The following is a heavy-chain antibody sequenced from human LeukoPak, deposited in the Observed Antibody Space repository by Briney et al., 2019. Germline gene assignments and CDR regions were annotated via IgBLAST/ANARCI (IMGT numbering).Heavy chain of an antibody. J-gene: IGHJ6*03. CDR3: ARARQIVVVPAAIQYYYYMDV. D-gene: IGHD2-2*01. CDR2: INPNSGGT. Sequence: ASVKVSCKASGYTFTGYYMHWVRQVPGQGLEWIGRINPNSGGTNYAQKFEGRVTMTRDTSISTAYMELSRLRSDDTAVYYCARARQIVVVPAAIQYYYYMDVWGKGTTVTVSS. CDR1: GYTFTGYY. V-gene: IGHV1-2*06.